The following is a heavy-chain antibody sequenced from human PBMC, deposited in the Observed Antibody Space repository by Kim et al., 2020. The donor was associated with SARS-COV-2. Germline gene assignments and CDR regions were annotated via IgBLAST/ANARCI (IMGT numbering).Heavy chain of an antibody. CDR3: AKDMRVRGTLQH. Sequence: GYADSVKGRFTISRDNAKNSLYLQMNSLRAEDTALYYCAKDMRVRGTLQHRGQGTLVTVSS. V-gene: IGHV3-9*01. D-gene: IGHD3-10*01. J-gene: IGHJ1*01.